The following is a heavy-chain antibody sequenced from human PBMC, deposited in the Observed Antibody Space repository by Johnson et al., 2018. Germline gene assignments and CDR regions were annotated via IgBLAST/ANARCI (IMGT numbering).Heavy chain of an antibody. D-gene: IGHD6-6*01. CDR1: GFTFSSYS. CDR3: ARVIRSDSSSSDYYMDV. CDR2: ISSSSSYI. Sequence: VQLGESGGGLVEPGGSLRLSCAASGFTFSSYSMNWVRQAPGKGLEWVSSISSSSSYIYYADSVKGRFTISRDNAKNSLYLQMNSLRAEDTAVYYCARVIRSDSSSSDYYMDVWGKGTTVTVSS. J-gene: IGHJ6*03. V-gene: IGHV3-21*01.